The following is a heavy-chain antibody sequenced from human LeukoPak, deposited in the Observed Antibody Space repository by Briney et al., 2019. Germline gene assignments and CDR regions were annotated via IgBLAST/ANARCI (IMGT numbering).Heavy chain of an antibody. CDR2: INHSGST. CDR3: ARPNWYDARLGAFHI. CDR1: GGSFSGYY. Sequence: PSETLSLTCAVYGGSFSGYYWSWIRQSPGKGLEWIGEINHSGSTTYNPSLKSRVTISVDTSKNQFSLKLSSVTPADTAVYFCARPNWYDARLGAFHIWGQGTMVTASS. V-gene: IGHV4-34*01. D-gene: IGHD1-1*01. J-gene: IGHJ3*02.